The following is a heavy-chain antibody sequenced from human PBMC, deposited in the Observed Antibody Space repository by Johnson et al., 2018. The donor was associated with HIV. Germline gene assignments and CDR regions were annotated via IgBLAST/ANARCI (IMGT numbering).Heavy chain of an antibody. Sequence: VQLVESGGGLEQPWGSLRLSCAASGFTFDNFAMSWVRQSPGKGLEWVSGINWNGGSTSYADSVTGRFTISRDNAKNTLYLQMNSLRAEDTAVYYCAKDRGSALAQLPIFPSAFDIWGQGTMVTVSS. J-gene: IGHJ3*02. CDR1: GFTFDNFA. D-gene: IGHD6-6*01. CDR3: AKDRGSALAQLPIFPSAFDI. V-gene: IGHV3-20*04. CDR2: INWNGGST.